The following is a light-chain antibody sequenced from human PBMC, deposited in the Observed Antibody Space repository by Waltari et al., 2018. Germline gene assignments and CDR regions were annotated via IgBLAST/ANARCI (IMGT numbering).Light chain of an antibody. V-gene: IGKV3-11*01. CDR1: QGVGSY. Sequence: EIVLTQSPATLSLSPGERATLSCRASQGVGSYLVLYQLRPGQAPRLLIYDASNRATGIPARFSGSGSGTDFTLTISSLEPEDFAVYYCQQRSIWPLTFGGGTKVEIK. CDR2: DAS. CDR3: QQRSIWPLT. J-gene: IGKJ4*01.